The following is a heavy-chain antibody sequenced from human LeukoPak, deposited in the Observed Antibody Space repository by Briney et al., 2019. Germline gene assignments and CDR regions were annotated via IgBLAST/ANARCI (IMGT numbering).Heavy chain of an antibody. Sequence: GGSLRLSCAASGFTFSNYAMHWVRPAPGKGLEWVAIISYDGSNKYYADSVKGRFTISRDNSKNTLYLQMNSLRTEDTAVYYCARGPRPTYYDFWSGYCDYWGQGTLVTVSS. CDR3: ARGPRPTYYDFWSGYCDY. CDR2: ISYDGSNK. D-gene: IGHD3-3*01. CDR1: GFTFSNYA. V-gene: IGHV3-30-3*01. J-gene: IGHJ4*02.